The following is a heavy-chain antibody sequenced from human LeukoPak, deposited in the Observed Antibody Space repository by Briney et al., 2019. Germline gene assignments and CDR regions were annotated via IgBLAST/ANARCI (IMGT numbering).Heavy chain of an antibody. CDR1: GGTFSSYT. Sequence: VASVKVSRKASGGTFSSYTINWMRQAPGQGLEWMGRIIPILGIANYAQKFQGRVTITADKSTSTAYMELSSLRSEDTAVYYCARGGAIVVVPAAELRFDPWGQGTLVTVSS. V-gene: IGHV1-69*02. CDR2: IIPILGIA. D-gene: IGHD2-2*01. CDR3: ARGGAIVVVPAAELRFDP. J-gene: IGHJ5*02.